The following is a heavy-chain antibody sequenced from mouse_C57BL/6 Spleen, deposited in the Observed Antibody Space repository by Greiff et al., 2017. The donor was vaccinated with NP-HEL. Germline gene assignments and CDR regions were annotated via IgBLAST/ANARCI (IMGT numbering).Heavy chain of an antibody. Sequence: QVHVKQSGAELARPGASVKMSCKASGYTFTSYTMHWVKQRPGQGLEWIGYINPSSGYTKYNQKFKDKATLTADKSSSTAYMQLSSLTSEDSAVYYCARSYDYGYFDYWGQGTTLTVSS. J-gene: IGHJ2*01. D-gene: IGHD2-4*01. V-gene: IGHV1-4*01. CDR3: ARSYDYGYFDY. CDR2: INPSSGYT. CDR1: GYTFTSYT.